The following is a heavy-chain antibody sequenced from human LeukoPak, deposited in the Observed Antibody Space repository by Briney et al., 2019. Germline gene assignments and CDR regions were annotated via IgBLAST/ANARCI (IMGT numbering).Heavy chain of an antibody. J-gene: IGHJ4*02. D-gene: IGHD3-22*01. CDR1: GGSISSSSYY. CDR2: IYYSGST. CDR3: ARHDSSGPDY. Sequence: PSETLSLTCTVSGGSISSSSYYWGWIRQPPGKGLEWIGSIYYSGSTYYNPSLKSRVTISVDTSKNQFSLRLSSVTAADTAVYYCARHDSSGPDYWDQGTLVTVSS. V-gene: IGHV4-39*01.